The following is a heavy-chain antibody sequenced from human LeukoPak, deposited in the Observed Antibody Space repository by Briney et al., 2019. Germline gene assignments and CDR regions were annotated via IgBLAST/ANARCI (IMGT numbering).Heavy chain of an antibody. J-gene: IGHJ3*02. V-gene: IGHV4-61*01. D-gene: IGHD3-10*01. CDR2: IYYSGST. CDR3: ARGGARGSSAFDI. Sequence: SETLSLTCTVSGGSISSGSYYWTWIRQPPGKGLEWIAYIYYSGSTNYNPSLKSRVTILIETSKNQFSLNLRSVTAADTAVYYCARGGARGSSAFDIWGQGTMVTVSS. CDR1: GGSISSGSYY.